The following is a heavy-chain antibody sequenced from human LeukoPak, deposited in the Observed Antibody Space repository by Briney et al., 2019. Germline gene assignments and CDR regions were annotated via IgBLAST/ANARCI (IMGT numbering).Heavy chain of an antibody. V-gene: IGHV4-39*02. D-gene: IGHD6-19*01. J-gene: IGHJ4*02. CDR3: ARKAVAGNRADY. CDR1: GGAISSSSYY. CDR2: IYYSGST. Sequence: SETLSLTCTVSGGAISSSSYYWGWIRQPPGKGLEWIGSIYYSGSTYYNPSLKSRVTISVDTSKTHFSLKLRSVTAADTAVYYCARKAVAGNRADYWGQGTLVTVSS.